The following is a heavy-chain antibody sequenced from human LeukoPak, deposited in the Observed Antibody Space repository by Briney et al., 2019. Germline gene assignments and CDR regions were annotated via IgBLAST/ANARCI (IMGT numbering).Heavy chain of an antibody. CDR1: GFTFSSYA. Sequence: GRSLRLSCAASGFTFSSYAMHWVRQAPGKGLEWVAVISYDGSNKYYADSVKGRFTISRDNSKNSLYLQMNSLRAEDTAVYYCARFSSWSWYYFDYWGQGTLVTVSS. CDR2: ISYDGSNK. D-gene: IGHD6-13*01. CDR3: ARFSSWSWYYFDY. J-gene: IGHJ4*02. V-gene: IGHV3-30-3*01.